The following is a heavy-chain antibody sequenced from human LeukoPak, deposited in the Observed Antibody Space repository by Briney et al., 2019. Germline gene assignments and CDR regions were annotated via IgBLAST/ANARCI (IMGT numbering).Heavy chain of an antibody. CDR2: IKQDGSEK. CDR3: ARLHIVLLPAAVTPHYYFDY. Sequence: PGGSLRLSCAASGFTFSSYWMHWVRQAPGKGLEWVAHIKQDGSEKYYVDSVKGRFTISRDNAKTSLYLQMNSLGAEDTAVYYCARLHIVLLPAAVTPHYYFDYWGQGTLVTVSS. D-gene: IGHD2-2*01. V-gene: IGHV3-7*01. CDR1: GFTFSSYW. J-gene: IGHJ4*02.